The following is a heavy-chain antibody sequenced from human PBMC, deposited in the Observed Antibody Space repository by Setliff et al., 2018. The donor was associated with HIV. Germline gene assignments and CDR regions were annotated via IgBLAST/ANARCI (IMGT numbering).Heavy chain of an antibody. D-gene: IGHD1-26*01. CDR1: GGSFSGYY. CDR3: ARGSWVGATTPTDY. CDR2: ISQSGST. J-gene: IGHJ4*02. Sequence: ETLSLTCAVYGGSFSGYYWTWIRQPPGMGLEWTGEISQSGSTNYNASLKSRVTMSVDASQRQFSLNLTSVTAADTAVYYCARGSWVGATTPTDYWGRGKLVTVSS. V-gene: IGHV4-34*01.